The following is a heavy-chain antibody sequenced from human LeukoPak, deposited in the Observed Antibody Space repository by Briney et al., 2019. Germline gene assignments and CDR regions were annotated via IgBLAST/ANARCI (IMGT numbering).Heavy chain of an antibody. J-gene: IGHJ4*02. CDR1: GFTFSSYS. Sequence: GGSLRLSCAASGFTFSSYSMNWVRQAPGKGLEWVSYISSRSSTIYYADSVKGRFTISRDNAKNSLFLQMNSLRAEDTAVYYCARDQPLAVTSLYYFDSWGQGTLVTVSS. CDR2: ISSRSSTI. V-gene: IGHV3-48*01. CDR3: ARDQPLAVTSLYYFDS. D-gene: IGHD4-17*01.